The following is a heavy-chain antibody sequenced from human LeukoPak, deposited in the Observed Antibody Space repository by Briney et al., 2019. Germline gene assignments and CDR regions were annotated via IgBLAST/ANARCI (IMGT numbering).Heavy chain of an antibody. V-gene: IGHV4-4*09. J-gene: IGHJ4*02. Sequence: SETLSLTCTVSGGSISSYYWSWIRQPPGKGLEWIGYIYTSGSTNYNPSLMTRVTISVGTSKNQFSLKLSSVAAADTAVYYCARHGEPNYYDSSGYYYFDYWGQGTLVTVSS. CDR1: GGSISSYY. D-gene: IGHD3-22*01. CDR2: IYTSGST. CDR3: ARHGEPNYYDSSGYYYFDY.